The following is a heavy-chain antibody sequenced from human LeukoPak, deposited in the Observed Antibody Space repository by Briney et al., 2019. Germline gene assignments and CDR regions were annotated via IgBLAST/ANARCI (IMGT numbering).Heavy chain of an antibody. CDR1: GGSFSTYY. CDR2: INHSGST. Sequence: KPSETLSLTCAVYGGSFSTYYWSCVRQPPGKGLEWIGEINHSGSTNYNPSLKSRVTISANTSKGQFSLKLTSVTAADTAVYYCSTRGDWGQGTLVTVSS. V-gene: IGHV4-34*01. CDR3: STRGD. J-gene: IGHJ4*02.